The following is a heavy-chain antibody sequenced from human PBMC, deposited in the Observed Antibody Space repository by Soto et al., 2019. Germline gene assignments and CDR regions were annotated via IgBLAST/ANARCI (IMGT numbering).Heavy chain of an antibody. CDR3: ARDESYILTGYYFYYYYMDV. CDR1: GFTFSSYW. D-gene: IGHD3-9*01. J-gene: IGHJ6*03. V-gene: IGHV3-7*01. CDR2: IKQDGSEK. Sequence: GGSLRLSCAASGFTFSSYWMSWVRQAPGKGLEWVANIKQDGSEKYYVDSVKGRFTISRDNAKNSLYLQMNSLRAEDTAVYYCARDESYILTGYYFYYYYMDVLGKGTTVTVSS.